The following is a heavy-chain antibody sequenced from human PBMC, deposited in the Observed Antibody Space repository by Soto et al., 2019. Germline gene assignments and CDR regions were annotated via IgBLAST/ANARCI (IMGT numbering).Heavy chain of an antibody. D-gene: IGHD2-15*01. J-gene: IGHJ6*02. CDR3: AREALYCSGGSCYGSVVYHYGMDV. V-gene: IGHV1-8*01. CDR1: GYTFTSYD. CDR2: MNPNSGNT. Sequence: QVQLVQSGAEVKKPGASVKVSCKASGYTFTSYDINWVRQATGQGLEWMGWMNPNSGNTGYAQKFQGRVTMTRNTSISTAYMELSSLRSEDTAVYYCAREALYCSGGSCYGSVVYHYGMDVWGQGTTVTVSS.